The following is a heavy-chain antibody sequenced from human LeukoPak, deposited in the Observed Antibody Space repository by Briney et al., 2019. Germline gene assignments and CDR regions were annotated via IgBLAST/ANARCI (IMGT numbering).Heavy chain of an antibody. CDR2: IKSKTDGGTT. CDR3: TTDPVQHRSGIDV. J-gene: IGHJ6*04. CDR1: GFTFSNAW. Sequence: GGSLRLSCAASGFTFSNAWMSWVRQAPGKGLEWVGRIKSKTDGGTTDYAAPVKGRFTISRDDSKNTLYLQMNSLKTEDTAVYYCTTDPVQHRSGIDVWGEGTTVTVSS. D-gene: IGHD1-1*01. V-gene: IGHV3-15*01.